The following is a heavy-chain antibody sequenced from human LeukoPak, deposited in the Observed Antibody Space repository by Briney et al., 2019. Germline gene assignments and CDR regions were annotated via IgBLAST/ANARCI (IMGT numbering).Heavy chain of an antibody. D-gene: IGHD2-21*02. V-gene: IGHV4-34*01. Sequence: SETLSLTCAVYGGSFSGYYWSWIRQPPGKGLEWIGEINHSGSTNYNPSLKSRVTISVDTSKNQFSLKLSSVTAADTAVYYCARNAPLAYCGGDCYSGPYYYYGMDVWGQGTTVTVSS. CDR1: GGSFSGYY. J-gene: IGHJ6*02. CDR3: ARNAPLAYCGGDCYSGPYYYYGMDV. CDR2: INHSGST.